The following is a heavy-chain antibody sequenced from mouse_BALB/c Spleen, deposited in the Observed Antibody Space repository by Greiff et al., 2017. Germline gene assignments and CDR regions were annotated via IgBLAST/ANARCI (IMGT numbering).Heavy chain of an antibody. Sequence: VKLMESGPGLVAPSQSLSITCTVSGFSLTSYGVHWVRQPPGKGLEWLGVIWAGGSTNYNSALMSRLSISKDNSKSQVFLKMNSLQTDDTAMYYCARPYDYDGWFAYWGQGTLVTVSA. CDR1: GFSLTSYG. CDR3: ARPYDYDGWFAY. V-gene: IGHV2-9*02. CDR2: IWAGGST. J-gene: IGHJ3*01. D-gene: IGHD2-4*01.